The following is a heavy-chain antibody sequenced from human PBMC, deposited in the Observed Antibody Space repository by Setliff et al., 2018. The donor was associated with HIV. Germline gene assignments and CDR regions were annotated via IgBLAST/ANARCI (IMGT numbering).Heavy chain of an antibody. CDR1: GASIRGHY. CDR3: ARSLVPSGYYYGRHAFGI. Sequence: PSETLSLTCSVSGASIRGHYWSWIRQSPGKELEWIGNIYYSGNTNYNPSFKSRVTISVDTSKNQFSLRVNSVTAADTAVYYCARSLVPSGYYYGRHAFGIWGQGTKVTVSS. D-gene: IGHD3-22*01. CDR2: IYYSGNT. V-gene: IGHV4-59*08. J-gene: IGHJ3*02.